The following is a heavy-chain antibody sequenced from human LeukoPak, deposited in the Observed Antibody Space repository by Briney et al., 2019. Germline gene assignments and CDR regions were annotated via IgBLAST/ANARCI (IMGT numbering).Heavy chain of an antibody. D-gene: IGHD3-3*01. V-gene: IGHV1-69*05. CDR3: VTRGVIEVFGVVLIGNIGALYI. CDR1: GGTFSSYA. J-gene: IGHJ3*02. CDR2: IIPIFGTA. Sequence: EASVKVSCKASGGTFSSYAISWVRQAPGQGLEWMGGIIPIFGTANYAQKFQGRVTITTDESTSTAYMELSGLTSDDTAVYYCVTRGVIEVFGVVLIGNIGALYIWGQGTLVTVSS.